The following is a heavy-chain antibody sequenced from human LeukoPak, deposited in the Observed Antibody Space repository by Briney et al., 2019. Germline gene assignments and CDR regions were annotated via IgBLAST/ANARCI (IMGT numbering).Heavy chain of an antibody. Sequence: PGGSLRLSCAGSGFTLVSYVMTWVRQAPGKGLGWVSLINSGGTLYADSVKGRFTISRDNSKNTLYLQMNSLRAEDTAVYYCARDTIVGATGFDYWGQGTLITVSS. J-gene: IGHJ4*02. CDR1: GFTLVSYV. V-gene: IGHV3-23*01. D-gene: IGHD1-26*01. CDR3: ARDTIVGATGFDY. CDR2: INSGGT.